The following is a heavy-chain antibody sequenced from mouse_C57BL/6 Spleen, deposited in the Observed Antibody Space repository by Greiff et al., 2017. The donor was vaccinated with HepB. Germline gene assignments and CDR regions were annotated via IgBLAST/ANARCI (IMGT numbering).Heavy chain of an antibody. J-gene: IGHJ2*01. Sequence: VKVVESGPELVKPGASVKLSCKASGYTFTSYDINWVKQRPGKGLEWIGWIYPRDGSTKYNEKFKGKATLTVDTSSSTAYMELHSLTSEDSAVYFFARSFCCFDYWGQGTTLTVSS. CDR2: IYPRDGST. CDR3: ARSFCCFDY. CDR1: GYTFTSYD. V-gene: IGHV1-85*01.